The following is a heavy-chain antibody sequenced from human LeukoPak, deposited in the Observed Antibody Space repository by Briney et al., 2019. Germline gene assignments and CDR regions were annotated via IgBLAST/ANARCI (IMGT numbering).Heavy chain of an antibody. Sequence: GESLKISCNSSGYIYTSYWIGWVRQMPGKGLEWMGIIYPGDSDTRYSPSFQGQVTISADKSISTAYLQWSSLKASDTAMYYCARYWDHYYDSSGYPYNWFDPWGQGTLVTVSS. V-gene: IGHV5-51*01. CDR1: GYIYTSYW. D-gene: IGHD3-22*01. CDR2: IYPGDSDT. CDR3: ARYWDHYYDSSGYPYNWFDP. J-gene: IGHJ5*02.